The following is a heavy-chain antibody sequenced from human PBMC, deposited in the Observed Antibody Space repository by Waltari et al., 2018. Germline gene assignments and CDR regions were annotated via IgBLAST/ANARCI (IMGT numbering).Heavy chain of an antibody. D-gene: IGHD1-26*01. V-gene: IGHV4-34*01. J-gene: IGHJ1*01. Sequence: QVHLQQWGAGLLKPSETLSLTCAVYGGPFSGYYWAWLRQPPGKGPEWIGEIKRGGNINRNPSLKSRVIMSVDTSKNQVFLKLTSVTAADTAVYYCARAEQGGSAVGPDFQHWGQGTLVTVSS. CDR1: GGPFSGYY. CDR3: ARAEQGGSAVGPDFQH. CDR2: IKRGGNI.